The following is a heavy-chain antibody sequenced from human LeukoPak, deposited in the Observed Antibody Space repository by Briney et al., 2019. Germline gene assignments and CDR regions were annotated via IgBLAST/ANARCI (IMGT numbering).Heavy chain of an antibody. CDR1: GGSISSYY. Sequence: SETLSLTCTVSGGSISSYYWSWIRQPPGKGLEWIGYIYYSGSTNYNPSLKSRVTMSVDTSKNQFSLKLSSVTAADTAVYYCAREGSRHYYDSSGYSRYFQHWGQGTLVTVSS. CDR3: AREGSRHYYDSSGYSRYFQH. J-gene: IGHJ1*01. CDR2: IYYSGST. D-gene: IGHD3-22*01. V-gene: IGHV4-59*01.